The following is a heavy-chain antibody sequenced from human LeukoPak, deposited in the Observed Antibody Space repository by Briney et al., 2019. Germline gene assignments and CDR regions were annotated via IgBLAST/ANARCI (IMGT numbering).Heavy chain of an antibody. CDR3: AREHYYDRGFDY. V-gene: IGHV3-30*04. J-gene: IGHJ4*02. Sequence: GRSLRLSCAASGFTFSSYAMHWVRQAPGKGLEWVAVISYDGSNKYYADSVKGRFTISRDNSKNTLYLQMNSLRAEDTAVYYCAREHYYDRGFDYWGQGTLVTVSS. CDR1: GFTFSSYA. CDR2: ISYDGSNK. D-gene: IGHD3-22*01.